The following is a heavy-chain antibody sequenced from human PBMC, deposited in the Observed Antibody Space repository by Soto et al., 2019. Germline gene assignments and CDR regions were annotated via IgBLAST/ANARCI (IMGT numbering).Heavy chain of an antibody. J-gene: IGHJ6*02. CDR3: ARAGSLRNWNYEGYYYYGMDV. Sequence: ASVKVSCKASGYTFTSYYMHWVRQAPGQGLEWIGIINPSGGSTSYEQKFQGRVTMTRDTSTSTVYMELSSLRSEDTAVYYCARAGSLRNWNYEGYYYYGMDVWGQGTTVTVSS. CDR1: GYTFTSYY. CDR2: INPSGGST. V-gene: IGHV1-46*01. D-gene: IGHD1-7*01.